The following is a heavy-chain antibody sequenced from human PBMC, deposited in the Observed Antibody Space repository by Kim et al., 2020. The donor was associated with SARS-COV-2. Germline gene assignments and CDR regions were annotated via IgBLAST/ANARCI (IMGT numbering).Heavy chain of an antibody. Sequence: SETLSLTCTVSGYSISSGYYWGWIRQPPGTGLEWIGSIYHSGSTYYNPSLKSRVTISVDTSKNQFSLKLSSVTAADTAVYYCARDPPLGSGSYRGGDFDYWGQGTLVTVSS. D-gene: IGHD1-26*01. V-gene: IGHV4-38-2*02. CDR2: IYHSGST. J-gene: IGHJ4*02. CDR1: GYSISSGYY. CDR3: ARDPPLGSGSYRGGDFDY.